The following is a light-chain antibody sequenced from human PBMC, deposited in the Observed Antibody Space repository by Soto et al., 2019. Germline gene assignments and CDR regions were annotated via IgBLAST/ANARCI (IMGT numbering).Light chain of an antibody. Sequence: EIVMTQSPATLSVSPGEDVTLSCRASQSVPSRIAWYQQKAGQAPSLLIYGASSRATGIPDRFSGSGSGSNFTLTISRLEPEYFAVFYCQQSAGSFTFGPGTKVDI. CDR1: QSVPSR. CDR3: QQSAGSFT. CDR2: GAS. V-gene: IGKV3-20*01. J-gene: IGKJ3*01.